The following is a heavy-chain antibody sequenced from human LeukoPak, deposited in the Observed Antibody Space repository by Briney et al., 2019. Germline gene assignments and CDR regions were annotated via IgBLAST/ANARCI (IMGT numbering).Heavy chain of an antibody. CDR1: GFTFSRYA. V-gene: IGHV3-30-3*01. Sequence: GGSLRLSCAASGFTFSRYAMHWVRQAPGKGLEWVAVISYDGSTKYYADSVKGRFTISRDNSKNTLHLQMNSLRAEDTAVYYCARDNGVTAVAGHFDYWGQGTLVTVSS. CDR2: ISYDGSTK. J-gene: IGHJ4*02. D-gene: IGHD6-19*01. CDR3: ARDNGVTAVAGHFDY.